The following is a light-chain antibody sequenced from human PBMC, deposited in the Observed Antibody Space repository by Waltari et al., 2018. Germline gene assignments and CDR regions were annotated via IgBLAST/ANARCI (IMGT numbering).Light chain of an antibody. CDR2: GAS. J-gene: IGKJ1*01. CDR3: QQYNDWPPWT. CDR1: QSVRSN. Sequence: EIVMTQSPATLSVSPGERATLSCRASQSVRSNLAWYQHKPGQAPGLRIYGASTRATGIPARCSGSGSGTEFTLTISSLQSEDFAAYYCQQYNDWPPWTFGQGTKVEIK. V-gene: IGKV3D-15*01.